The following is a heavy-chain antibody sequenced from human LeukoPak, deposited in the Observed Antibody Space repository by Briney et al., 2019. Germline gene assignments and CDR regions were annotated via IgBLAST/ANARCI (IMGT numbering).Heavy chain of an antibody. CDR3: ARDVVSIAAT. Sequence: ASVKVSCKASGYTFTSYYMHWVRQAPGQGLEWMGIINPSGGSTSYAQKFQGRVTMTRDMSTSTVYMELSSLRSDDTAVYYCARDVVSIAATWGQGTLVTVSS. J-gene: IGHJ5*02. CDR1: GYTFTSYY. D-gene: IGHD6-6*01. V-gene: IGHV1-46*01. CDR2: INPSGGST.